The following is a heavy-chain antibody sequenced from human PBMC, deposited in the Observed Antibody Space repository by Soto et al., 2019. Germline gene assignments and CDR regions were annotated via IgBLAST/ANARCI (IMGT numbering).Heavy chain of an antibody. CDR3: VYGRDGYNSGFDY. Sequence: QVQFVQSGAEEKKPGASVKVSCKASGYTFTSYAMHWVRQAPGQRLEWMGWINAGNGNTKYSQKFQGRVTITRDTSASTAYMELSSLRSEDTAVYYCVYGRDGYNSGFDYWGQGTLVTVSS. J-gene: IGHJ4*02. V-gene: IGHV1-3*05. CDR1: GYTFTSYA. D-gene: IGHD5-12*01. CDR2: INAGNGNT.